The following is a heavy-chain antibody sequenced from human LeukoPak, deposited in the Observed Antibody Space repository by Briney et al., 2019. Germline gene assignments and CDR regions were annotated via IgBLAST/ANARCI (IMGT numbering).Heavy chain of an antibody. CDR2: ISSSGSTI. CDR3: ARGGGDYGDYGF. V-gene: IGHV3-48*03. D-gene: IGHD4-17*01. J-gene: IGHJ4*02. CDR1: GFTFSNYA. Sequence: GGSLRLSCAASGFTFSNYAMNWVRQAPGKGLQWVSSISSSGSTIYYADSVEGRFTISRDNAKNSLYLQMNSLRAEDTAVYYCARGGGDYGDYGFWGQGTLVTVSS.